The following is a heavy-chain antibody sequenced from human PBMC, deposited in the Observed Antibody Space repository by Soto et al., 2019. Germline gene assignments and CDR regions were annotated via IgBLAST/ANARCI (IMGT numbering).Heavy chain of an antibody. CDR1: GGSISSSSYY. V-gene: IGHV4-39*01. J-gene: IGHJ6*02. CDR2: IYYSGST. CDR3: ARQVSYYYYYGMDV. Sequence: SETLSLTCTVSGGSISSSSYYWGWIRQPPGKGLEWIGSIYYSGSTYYNPSLKSRVTISVDTSKNQFSLKLSSVTAADTAVYYCARQVSYYYYYGMDVWGQGTTGTASS.